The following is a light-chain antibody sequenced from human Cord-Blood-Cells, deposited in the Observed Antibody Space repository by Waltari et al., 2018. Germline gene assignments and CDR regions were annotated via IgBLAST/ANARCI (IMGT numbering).Light chain of an antibody. Sequence: QSALTQPASVSGSPGQSITISSTGTSSDVGGYNYVFWYHQHPGNAPKLMIYDVRNRPSGVSNRFSGSKSGNTASLTISGLQAEDEADYYCSSYTSSSTWVFGGGTKLTVL. CDR2: DVR. CDR3: SSYTSSSTWV. J-gene: IGLJ3*02. CDR1: SSDVGGYNY. V-gene: IGLV2-14*01.